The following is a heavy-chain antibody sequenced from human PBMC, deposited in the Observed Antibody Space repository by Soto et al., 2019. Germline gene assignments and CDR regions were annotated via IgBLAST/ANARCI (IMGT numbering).Heavy chain of an antibody. D-gene: IGHD3-22*01. J-gene: IGHJ5*02. CDR2: VYYSGST. CDR3: ARLGRSTRRVVA. V-gene: IGHV4-39*01. CDR1: GGSISSSGYY. Sequence: QLQLQESGPGLVKPSETLSLTCTVSGGSISSSGYYWGWIRQPPGKGMEWIGSVYYSGSTYYNPSLKSGVTISVATSKHQFSLKVSSVTVADTAVYYCARLGRSTRRVVAWGQGTLVTVSS.